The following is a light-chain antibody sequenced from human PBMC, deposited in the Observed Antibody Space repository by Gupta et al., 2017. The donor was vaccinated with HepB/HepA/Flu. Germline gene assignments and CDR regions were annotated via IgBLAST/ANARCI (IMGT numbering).Light chain of an antibody. CDR3: EAWDDRLSAVV. Sequence: HSVLTQPPSASGTPGQRVTFSCSASSSSFGGNYVYWYKQLPGTAPKLLIYRNTQRPSGVPDRFSGSKSGTSDSLAISGLRSEDEAEYYCEAWDDRLSAVVFGGGTKLTVL. V-gene: IGLV1-47*01. CDR1: SSSFGGNY. J-gene: IGLJ2*01. CDR2: RNT.